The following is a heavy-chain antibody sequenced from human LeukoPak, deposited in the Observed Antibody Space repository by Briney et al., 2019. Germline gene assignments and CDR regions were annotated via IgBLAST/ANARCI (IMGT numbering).Heavy chain of an antibody. CDR1: GFTFDDYG. V-gene: IGHV3-20*04. J-gene: IGHJ4*02. CDR2: INWNGGST. D-gene: IGHD6-19*01. CDR3: ARDHSSGWFSDY. Sequence: TGGSLRLSCAASGFTFDDYGMSWVRQAPGKGLEWVSGINWNGGSTGYADSVKGRFTISRDNAKNSLYMQMNSLRAEDTAVYYCARDHSSGWFSDYWGQGTLVTVSS.